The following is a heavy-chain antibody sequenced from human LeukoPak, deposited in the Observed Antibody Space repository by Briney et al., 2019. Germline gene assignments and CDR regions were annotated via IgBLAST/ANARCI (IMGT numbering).Heavy chain of an antibody. CDR3: GKVAFGIVGVTIGTFDI. Sequence: PGGSLRLSCAASGFTFSSYAMAWVRQSPGKGLEWFSGISGSGVITYYAHSVRARFTISRDNSKNTLFLQMHRLSAEDTDVYYCGKVAFGIVGVTIGTFDIWGQGTMVIVSS. J-gene: IGHJ3*02. CDR1: GFTFSSYA. V-gene: IGHV3-23*01. CDR2: ISGSGVIT. D-gene: IGHD1-26*01.